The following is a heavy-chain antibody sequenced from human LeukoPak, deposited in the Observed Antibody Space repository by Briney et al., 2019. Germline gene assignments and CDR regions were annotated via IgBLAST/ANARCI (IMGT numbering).Heavy chain of an antibody. V-gene: IGHV4-59*12. CDR1: DGAIAGYS. D-gene: IGHD5-24*01. Sequence: SETLSLTCTVSDGAIAGYSWSWIRQAPGKGLEWIGYIYYSGDTNYNPSLQSRVTVSVDTSKNQFSLKLSSVTAADTAVYYCARGRRDGYIPSWGQGTLVTVSS. CDR2: IYYSGDT. CDR3: ARGRRDGYIPS. J-gene: IGHJ4*02.